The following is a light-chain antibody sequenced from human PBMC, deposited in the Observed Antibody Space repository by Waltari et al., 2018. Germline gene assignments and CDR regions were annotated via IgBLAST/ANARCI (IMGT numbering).Light chain of an antibody. CDR2: EVN. Sequence: QSALTQPASVSGSPGQSITLSCTGTSSDVGNYNYVSWYQQHPGKAPKRMIHEVNNRPSGVANRFSGSKSGDTASLTISGLQGEDEADYYCSSYSSISFLVFGSGTTVTVL. V-gene: IGLV2-14*01. J-gene: IGLJ1*01. CDR3: SSYSSISFLV. CDR1: SSDVGNYNY.